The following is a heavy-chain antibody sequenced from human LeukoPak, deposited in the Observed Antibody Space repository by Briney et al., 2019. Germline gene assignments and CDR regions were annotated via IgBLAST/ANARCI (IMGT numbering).Heavy chain of an antibody. CDR3: ARAGYGSGSSS. V-gene: IGHV3-48*01. CDR1: GFTFSSYS. CDR2: ISSSSSTI. Sequence: GRSLRLSCAASGFTFSSYSMNWVRQAPGKGLEWVSYISSSSSTIYYADSVKGRFTISRDNAKNSLYLQMNSLRAEDTAVYYCARAGYGSGSSSWGQGTLVTVSS. J-gene: IGHJ4*02. D-gene: IGHD3-10*01.